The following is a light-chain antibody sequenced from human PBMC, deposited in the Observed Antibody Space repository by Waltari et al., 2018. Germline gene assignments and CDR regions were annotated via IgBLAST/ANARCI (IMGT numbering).Light chain of an antibody. J-gene: IGKJ2*01. Sequence: EIVLTQSPGTLSLSPGDRATLSCRARQSVSSDYLAWYQQKPGQAPRLLIYGAYNRATGIPDRFSGSGSGTDFTLTISRLEPEDSAVYYCQHYDRSPLYTFGQGTKLEIK. CDR1: QSVSSDY. V-gene: IGKV3-20*01. CDR3: QHYDRSPLYT. CDR2: GAY.